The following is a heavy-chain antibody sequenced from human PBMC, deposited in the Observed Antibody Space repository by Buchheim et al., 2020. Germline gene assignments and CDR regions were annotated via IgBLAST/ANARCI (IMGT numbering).Heavy chain of an antibody. CDR1: GGSFSGYY. Sequence: QVQLQQWGAGLLKPSETLSLTCAVYGGSFSGYYWSWIRQPPGKGLEWIGEINHSGSTNYNPSLKSRVIISVDTSKNQFSLKLSSVTAADTAVYYCARGSQYYDFWSGYYDYYYYYGMDVWGQGTT. V-gene: IGHV4-34*01. D-gene: IGHD3-3*01. CDR2: INHSGST. CDR3: ARGSQYYDFWSGYYDYYYYYGMDV. J-gene: IGHJ6*02.